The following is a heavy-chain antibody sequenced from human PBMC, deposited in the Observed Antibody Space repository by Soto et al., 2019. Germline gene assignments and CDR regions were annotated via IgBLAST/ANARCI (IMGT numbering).Heavy chain of an antibody. D-gene: IGHD2-2*01. Sequence: GGSLRLSCAASGFTFSSYSMNWVRQAPGKGLEWVSSISSSSSYIYYADSVKGRFTISRDNAKNSLYLQMNSLRAEDTAVYYCARGGVYCSSTSCWNWFDPWGQGTLVTVSS. CDR1: GFTFSSYS. CDR2: ISSSSSYI. V-gene: IGHV3-21*01. CDR3: ARGGVYCSSTSCWNWFDP. J-gene: IGHJ5*02.